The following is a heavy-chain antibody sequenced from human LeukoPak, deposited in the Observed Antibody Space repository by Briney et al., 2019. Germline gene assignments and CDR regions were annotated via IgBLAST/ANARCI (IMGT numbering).Heavy chain of an antibody. D-gene: IGHD5-12*01. V-gene: IGHV1-18*01. CDR2: ITAYNGNT. CDR1: GYTFTSYG. CDR3: ARTSSTLWLRTPGGDQ. J-gene: IGHJ4*02. Sequence: ASVKVSCKASGYTFTSYGISWVRQAPGQGLEWMGWITAYNGNTNYAQKLQGRVTMTTDTSTSTAYMELRSLRSDDTAVYYCARTSSTLWLRTPGGDQWGQGTLVTVSS.